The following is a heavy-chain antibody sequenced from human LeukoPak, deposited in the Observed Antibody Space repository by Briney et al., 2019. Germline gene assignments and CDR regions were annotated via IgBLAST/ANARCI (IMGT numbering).Heavy chain of an antibody. D-gene: IGHD1-26*01. V-gene: IGHV3-21*01. CDR3: AKDRLVGGSDCHPLDY. CDR1: GFTFSSYT. J-gene: IGHJ4*02. CDR2: ISRSGDYI. Sequence: GGSLRLSCAASGFTFSSYTMTWVRQAPGKGLEWVSSISRSGDYIFYADSVRGRFTISRDNAKNSLYLQMTSLRAEDTAVYYCAKDRLVGGSDCHPLDYRGQGTLVTVSS.